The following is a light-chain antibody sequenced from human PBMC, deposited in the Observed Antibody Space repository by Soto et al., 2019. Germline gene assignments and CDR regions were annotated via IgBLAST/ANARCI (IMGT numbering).Light chain of an antibody. Sequence: EIVMTQSPATLSVSPGGRATLSCRASQSISDTLAWYQQKPGQAPRLLIYGASTRATGIPARFSGSGSGTEFTLTISSLQSEDFAVYYCQQCKDWPLTFGGGTKV. CDR1: QSISDT. CDR2: GAS. CDR3: QQCKDWPLT. V-gene: IGKV3-15*01. J-gene: IGKJ4*01.